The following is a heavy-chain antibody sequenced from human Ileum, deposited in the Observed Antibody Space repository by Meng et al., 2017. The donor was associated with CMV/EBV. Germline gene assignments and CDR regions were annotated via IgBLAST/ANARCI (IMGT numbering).Heavy chain of an antibody. CDR1: GFTFSDYY. CDR2: ISSSGSNI. J-gene: IGHJ4*02. CDR3: ARESQYDFWSGYGY. Sequence: GGSLRLSCAASGFTFSDYYMSWIRQAPRKGLEWVSYISSSGSNIYYADSVKGRFTISRDNAQNSLYLQMTSLRADDTAVYYCARESQYDFWSGYGYWGQGTLVTVSS. V-gene: IGHV3-11*01. D-gene: IGHD3-3*01.